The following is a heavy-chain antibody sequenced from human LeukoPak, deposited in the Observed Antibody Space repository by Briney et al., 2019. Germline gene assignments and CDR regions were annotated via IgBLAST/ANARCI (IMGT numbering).Heavy chain of an antibody. V-gene: IGHV3-48*01. Sequence: TGGSLRLSCAASGFNFRFYIMNWVRQAPGKGLEWISYISSDAKTVDYADSVKGRFTISRDNAKNSLCLQMSSLSADDTAVYYCARVGSRYGPPNSWGQGTLVTVSS. D-gene: IGHD5-18*01. CDR3: ARVGSRYGPPNS. CDR2: ISSDAKTV. CDR1: GFNFRFYI. J-gene: IGHJ4*02.